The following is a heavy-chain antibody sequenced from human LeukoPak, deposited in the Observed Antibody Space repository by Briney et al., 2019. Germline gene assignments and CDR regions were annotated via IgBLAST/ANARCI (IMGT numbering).Heavy chain of an antibody. CDR2: INHSGST. V-gene: IGHV4-34*01. CDR3: ARWGRSMATRKAFDI. Sequence: SETLSLTCAVYGGSFSGYYWSWIRQPPGQGLEWSGEINHSGSTNYNPSLKSRDTISVDTSKNQFSLKLSSVTAADTAVYYCARWGRSMATRKAFDIWGQGTMLTVSS. D-gene: IGHD5-24*01. J-gene: IGHJ3*02. CDR1: GGSFSGYY.